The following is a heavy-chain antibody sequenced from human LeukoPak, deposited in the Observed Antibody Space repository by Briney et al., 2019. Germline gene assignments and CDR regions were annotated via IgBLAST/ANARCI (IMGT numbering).Heavy chain of an antibody. Sequence: PGGSLRLSXAASGFTFSSYWMSWVRQAPGKGREWVANIKQDGSEKYYVDSVKGRFTISRDNAKNSLYLQMNSLRAEDTAVYYCARSEYYGSGSYYTYPDYWGQRTLVTVSS. V-gene: IGHV3-7*01. J-gene: IGHJ4*02. D-gene: IGHD3-10*01. CDR1: GFTFSSYW. CDR2: IKQDGSEK. CDR3: ARSEYYGSGSYYTYPDY.